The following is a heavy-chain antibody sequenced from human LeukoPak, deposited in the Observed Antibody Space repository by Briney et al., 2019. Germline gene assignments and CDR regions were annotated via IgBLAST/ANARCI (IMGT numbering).Heavy chain of an antibody. J-gene: IGHJ4*02. D-gene: IGHD3-22*01. CDR2: IKQDGSEK. Sequence: GGSLRLSCAASGFTFSSYEMNWVRQAPGKGLEWVADIKQDGSEKYYVDSVKGRFTISRDNAKNSLYLQMNSLRAEDTAAYYCARVVIPDYWGQGTLVTVSS. CDR1: GFTFSSYE. CDR3: ARVVIPDY. V-gene: IGHV3-7*01.